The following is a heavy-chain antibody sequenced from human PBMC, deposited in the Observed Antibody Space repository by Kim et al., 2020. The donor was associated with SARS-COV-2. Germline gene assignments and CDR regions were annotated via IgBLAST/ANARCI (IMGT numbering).Heavy chain of an antibody. V-gene: IGHV3-30*03. D-gene: IGHD3-3*01. Sequence: GGSLRLSCAASGFTFSSYGMHWVRQAPGKGPEWVAVISYDGSNKYYADSVKGRFTISRDNSKNTLYLQMNSLRAEDTAVYYCATPYYDFWSGYPDYYYG. CDR2: ISYDGSNK. J-gene: IGHJ6*01. CDR3: ATPYYDFWSGYPDYYYG. CDR1: GFTFSSYG.